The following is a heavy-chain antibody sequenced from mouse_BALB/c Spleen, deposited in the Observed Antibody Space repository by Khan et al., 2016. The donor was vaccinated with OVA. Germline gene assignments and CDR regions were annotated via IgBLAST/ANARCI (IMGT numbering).Heavy chain of an antibody. Sequence: EVQLQESGGGLVKPGGSLKVSCAASGFTFSNYAMSWVRQTPEKRLEWVASISSGGSTYYPDSVKGRFSISRANDRNILKMQMSRLRYKDTAMYSCDRDYWFVYWGQGTLVTVSA. J-gene: IGHJ3*01. CDR2: ISSGGST. V-gene: IGHV5-6-5*01. CDR3: DRDYWFVY. CDR1: GFTFSNYA.